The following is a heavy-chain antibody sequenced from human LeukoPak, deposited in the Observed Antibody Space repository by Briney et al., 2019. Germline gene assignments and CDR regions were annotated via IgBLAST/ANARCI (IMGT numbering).Heavy chain of an antibody. Sequence: SETLSLTWTVSGGSISSYYWSWIRQPAGKGLEWIGRIYTSGSTNYNPSLKSRVTMSVDTSKNQFSLKLSSVTAADTAVYYCARAIYYGSGSLENWFDPWGQGTLVTVSS. D-gene: IGHD3-10*01. J-gene: IGHJ5*02. CDR2: IYTSGST. V-gene: IGHV4-4*07. CDR1: GGSISSYY. CDR3: ARAIYYGSGSLENWFDP.